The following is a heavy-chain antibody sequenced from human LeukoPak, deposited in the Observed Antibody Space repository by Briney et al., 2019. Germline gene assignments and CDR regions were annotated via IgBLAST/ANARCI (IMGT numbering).Heavy chain of an antibody. CDR2: IATDGSTT. D-gene: IGHD1-7*01. V-gene: IGHV3-74*01. CDR3: ARDPGELQNC. Sequence: GGSLRLSCAASGFIFSSHWIHWVRQAPEKGLVWVSRIATDGSTTNYADSVNGRFTISRDNAKNTLYLQMNSLRREDTAVYYCARDPGELQNCWGQGTLVTVSS. CDR1: GFIFSSHW. J-gene: IGHJ4*02.